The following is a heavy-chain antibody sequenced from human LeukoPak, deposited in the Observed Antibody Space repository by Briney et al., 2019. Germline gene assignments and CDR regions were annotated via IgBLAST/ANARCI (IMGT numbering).Heavy chain of an antibody. V-gene: IGHV4-39*01. Sequence: SETLSLTCTVSGGSVSSSDYFWGWVRQPPGKGLEWIGTIYYSGSTYYNPSLKSRVTISVDTSKNQFSLKLSSVTAADTAVYYCARHYSSSGTIDYWGQGTLVTVSS. CDR2: IYYSGST. D-gene: IGHD6-6*01. J-gene: IGHJ4*02. CDR3: ARHYSSSGTIDY. CDR1: GGSVSSSDYF.